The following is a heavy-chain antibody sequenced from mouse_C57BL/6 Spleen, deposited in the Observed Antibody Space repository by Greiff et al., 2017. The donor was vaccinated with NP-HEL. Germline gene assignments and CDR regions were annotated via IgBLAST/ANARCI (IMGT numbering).Heavy chain of an antibody. V-gene: IGHV1-42*01. Sequence: EVQLQQSGPELVKPGASVKISCKASGYSFTGYYMNWVKQSPEKSLEWIGEINPSTGGTTYKQKFKAKATLTVDTSSRTAYMQLKSLTSEDSAVYYCAITTVVSYWGQGTTLTVSS. J-gene: IGHJ2*01. CDR3: AITTVVSY. CDR1: GYSFTGYY. D-gene: IGHD1-1*01. CDR2: INPSTGGT.